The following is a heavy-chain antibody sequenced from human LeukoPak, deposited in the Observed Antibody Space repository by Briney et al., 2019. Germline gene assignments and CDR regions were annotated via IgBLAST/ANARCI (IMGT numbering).Heavy chain of an antibody. CDR3: TTDLGRALVVVSGDY. CDR2: INSKTDGGTT. V-gene: IGHV3-15*01. J-gene: IGHJ4*02. Sequence: AGSLRLSCAASGFTFSNAWMSWVRQAPGKGLEWVGRINSKTDGGTTDYAAPVKGRFTISRDDSKNTLYLQMNSLKTEDTAVYYCTTDLGRALVVVSGDYWGQGTLVTVSS. D-gene: IGHD3-22*01. CDR1: GFTFSNAW.